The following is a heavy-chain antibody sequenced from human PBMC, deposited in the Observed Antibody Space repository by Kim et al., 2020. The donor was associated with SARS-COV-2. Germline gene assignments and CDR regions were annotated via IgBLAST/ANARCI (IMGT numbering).Heavy chain of an antibody. V-gene: IGHV1-46*01. CDR2: INPSGGST. D-gene: IGHD3-10*01. CDR1: GYTFTSYY. Sequence: ASVKVSCKASGYTFTSYYMHWVRQAPGQGLEWMGIINPSGGSTSYAQKFQGRVTMTRDTSTSTVYMELSSLRSEDTAVYYCAREGKERAKYDLWFGTINWFDPWGQGTLVTVSS. J-gene: IGHJ5*02. CDR3: AREGKERAKYDLWFGTINWFDP.